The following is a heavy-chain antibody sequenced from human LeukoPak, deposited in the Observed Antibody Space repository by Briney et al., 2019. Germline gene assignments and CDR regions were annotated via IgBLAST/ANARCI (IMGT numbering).Heavy chain of an antibody. Sequence: GGSLRLSCAASGFTFDDYAMHWVRQAPGKGLEWVSGISWNSGSIGYADSVKGRFTISRDNAKNSLYLQMNSLRAEDTAVYYCARDGYSSSFYFDYWGQGTLVTVSS. D-gene: IGHD6-6*01. CDR3: ARDGYSSSFYFDY. CDR2: ISWNSGSI. V-gene: IGHV3-9*01. J-gene: IGHJ4*02. CDR1: GFTFDDYA.